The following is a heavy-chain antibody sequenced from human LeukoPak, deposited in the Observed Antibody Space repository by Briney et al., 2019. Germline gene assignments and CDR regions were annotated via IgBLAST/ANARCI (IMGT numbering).Heavy chain of an antibody. CDR3: ARSTGPGGYFDF. CDR2: INTDNSNT. V-gene: IGHV1-3*04. J-gene: IGHJ4*02. Sequence: GASVKVSCKASGYTFISKGIHWVRQAPGQRLEWMAWINTDNSNTKRSQTLLGRVTITRDTYATTAYMELSSLRFEDTAVYYCARSTGPGGYFDFWGQGTLVTVSS. D-gene: IGHD3-16*01. CDR1: GYTFISKG.